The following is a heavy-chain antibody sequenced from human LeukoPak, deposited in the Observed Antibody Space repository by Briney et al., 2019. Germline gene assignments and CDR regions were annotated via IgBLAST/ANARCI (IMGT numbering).Heavy chain of an antibody. CDR2: IYYSGST. V-gene: IGHV4-59*12. D-gene: IGHD6-19*01. CDR1: GGSISSYY. Sequence: SETLSLTCTVSGGSISSYYWSWIRQPPGKGLEWIGYIYYSGSTNYNPSLKSRVTISVDTSKNQFSLKLSSVTAADTAVYYCARGVSGWYGDAFDIWGQGTMVTVSS. J-gene: IGHJ3*02. CDR3: ARGVSGWYGDAFDI.